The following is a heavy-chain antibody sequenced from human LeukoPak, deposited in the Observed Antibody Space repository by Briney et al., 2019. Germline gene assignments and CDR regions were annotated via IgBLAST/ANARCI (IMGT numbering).Heavy chain of an antibody. CDR2: IYTSGST. Sequence: SETLSLTCTVSGGSISIYYWSWIRQPAGKGLEWIGRIYTSGSTNYNPSLKSRVTMSVDTSKNQFSLKLSSVTAADTAVYYCASGYCSGGSCWRGEDYWGQGTLVTVSS. D-gene: IGHD2-15*01. V-gene: IGHV4-4*07. CDR1: GGSISIYY. J-gene: IGHJ4*02. CDR3: ASGYCSGGSCWRGEDY.